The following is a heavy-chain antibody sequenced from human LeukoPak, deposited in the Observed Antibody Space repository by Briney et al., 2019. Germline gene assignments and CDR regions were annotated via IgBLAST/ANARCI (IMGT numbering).Heavy chain of an antibody. CDR2: ISYDGSNK. V-gene: IGHV3-30*04. J-gene: IGHJ4*02. CDR3: ARAPYPLLRLGELSLPFDY. Sequence: GGSLRLSCAASGFTFSSYAMHWVRQAPGKGLEWVAVISYDGSNKYYADSVKGRFTISRDNSKNTLYLQMNSLRAEDTAVYYCARAPYPLLRLGELSLPFDYWGQGTLVTVSS. D-gene: IGHD3-16*02. CDR1: GFTFSSYA.